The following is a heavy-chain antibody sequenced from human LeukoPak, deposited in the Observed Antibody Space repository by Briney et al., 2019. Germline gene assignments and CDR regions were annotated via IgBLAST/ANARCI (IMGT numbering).Heavy chain of an antibody. V-gene: IGHV5-51*01. CDR2: IYPGDSDT. D-gene: IGHD6-19*01. CDR1: GYTFTSYD. J-gene: IGHJ4*02. CDR3: ARHVAGDATLDY. Sequence: ASVKVSCKASGYTFTSYDINWVRQMPGKGLEWMGIIYPGDSDTRYSPSFQGQVTISADKSISTAYLQWSGLKASDTAIYYCARHVAGDATLDYWGQGTLVTVSS.